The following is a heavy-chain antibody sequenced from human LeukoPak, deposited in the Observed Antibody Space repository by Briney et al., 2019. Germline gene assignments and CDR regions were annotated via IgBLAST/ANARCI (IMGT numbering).Heavy chain of an antibody. CDR1: GFTFSSYA. CDR2: ISGSGGST. Sequence: GGSLRLSCAASGFTFSSYAMSWVRQAPGKGLEWVSAISGSGGSTYYADSVKGRFTISRDNSKNTLYLQMNSLRAEDTAVYYCAKDLYYDFWSGYMDVWGQGTTVTVSS. D-gene: IGHD3-3*01. J-gene: IGHJ6*02. V-gene: IGHV3-23*01. CDR3: AKDLYYDFWSGYMDV.